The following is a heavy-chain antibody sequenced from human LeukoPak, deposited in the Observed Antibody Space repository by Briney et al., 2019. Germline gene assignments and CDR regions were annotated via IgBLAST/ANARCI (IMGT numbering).Heavy chain of an antibody. CDR3: ARGGTMVRGIINFPFDI. CDR2: VFYNGAT. V-gene: IGHV4-39*07. J-gene: IGHJ3*02. D-gene: IGHD3-10*01. CDR1: GGSISSSIYY. Sequence: SETLSLTCIVSGGSISSSIYYWAWVRQPPGKGLEWIGTVFYNGATQYSPSLKSRVTISLDSSKNQFSLKLSSVTAADTAVYYCARGGTMVRGIINFPFDIWGQGTMVTVSS.